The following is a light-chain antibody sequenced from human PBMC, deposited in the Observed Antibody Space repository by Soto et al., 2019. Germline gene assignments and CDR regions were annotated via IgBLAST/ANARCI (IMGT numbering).Light chain of an antibody. CDR2: GAS. Sequence: EIVMTQSPSTLSVSPWERSTLSSMASQSVSSNLAWYQQKPGQAPRLLIYGASTRATGIPARFSGSGSGTEFTLTISSLQSEDFAVYYCQQYNNWPPLTFGGGTKVDIK. CDR3: QQYNNWPPLT. CDR1: QSVSSN. J-gene: IGKJ4*01. V-gene: IGKV3-15*01.